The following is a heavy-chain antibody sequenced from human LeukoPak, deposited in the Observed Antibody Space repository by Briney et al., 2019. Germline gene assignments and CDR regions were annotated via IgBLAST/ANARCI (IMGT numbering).Heavy chain of an antibody. V-gene: IGHV4-39*01. D-gene: IGHD6-13*01. J-gene: IGHJ5*02. CDR1: GGSFSGYY. CDR3: ARPQADSSSFGHWFDP. Sequence: SETLSLTCAVYGGSFSGYYWGWIRQPPGKGLEWIGSIYYSGSTYCNPSLKSRVTISVDTSKNRFSLKLSSVTAADTAVYYCARPQADSSSFGHWFDPWGQGTLVTVSS. CDR2: IYYSGST.